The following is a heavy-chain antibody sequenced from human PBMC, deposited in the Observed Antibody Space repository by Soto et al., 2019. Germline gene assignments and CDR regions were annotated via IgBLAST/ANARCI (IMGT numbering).Heavy chain of an antibody. V-gene: IGHV3-23*01. Sequence: EVQLLESGGGVVQPGGSLRLSCAASGFTFSAYAMSWVRQAPGKGLQWVSGVGGSDTDKHYADSVRGRFTVSRDNSKNTLYLQMNSLRADDTAVYYCAKDATAVNGVWDPFDMWGQGTEVTASS. J-gene: IGHJ3*02. CDR3: AKDATAVNGVWDPFDM. CDR2: VGGSDTDK. D-gene: IGHD2-8*01. CDR1: GFTFSAYA.